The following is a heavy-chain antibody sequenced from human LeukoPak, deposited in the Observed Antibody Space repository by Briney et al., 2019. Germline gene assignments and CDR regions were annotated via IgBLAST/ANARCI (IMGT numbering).Heavy chain of an antibody. Sequence: ASVKVSCKVSGYTLTELSMHWVRQAPGQGLEWMGIINPSGGSTSYAQKFQGRVTMTRDTSTSTVYMELSSLRSEDTAVYYCAREWQQLVNWGQGTLVTVSS. D-gene: IGHD6-13*01. V-gene: IGHV1-46*01. CDR2: INPSGGST. J-gene: IGHJ4*02. CDR1: GYTLTELS. CDR3: AREWQQLVN.